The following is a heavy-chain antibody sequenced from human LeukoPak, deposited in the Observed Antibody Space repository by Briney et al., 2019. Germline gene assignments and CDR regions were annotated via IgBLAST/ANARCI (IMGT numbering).Heavy chain of an antibody. CDR3: ATDRVLLWFGEFHLDY. V-gene: IGHV3-30*03. CDR1: GFTFSSYG. J-gene: IGHJ4*02. D-gene: IGHD3-10*01. Sequence: PGGSLRLSCAASGFTFSSYGMHWVRQAPGKGLEWVAVISYDGSNKYYADSVKGRFTISRDNSKNTLYLQMNSLRAEDTAVYYCATDRVLLWFGEFHLDYWGQGTLVTVSS. CDR2: ISYDGSNK.